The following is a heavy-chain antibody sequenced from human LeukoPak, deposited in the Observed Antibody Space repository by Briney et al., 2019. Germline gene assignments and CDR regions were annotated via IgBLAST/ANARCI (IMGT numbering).Heavy chain of an antibody. J-gene: IGHJ3*02. CDR2: ISAYNGNT. CDR1: GYTFTSYG. Sequence: ASVKVSCKASGYTFTSYGISWVRQAPGQGLEWMGWISAYNGNTNYAQKLQGRVTMTTDTSTSTAYMELRSLRSDDTAVYYCARDYDILTGYLAPAAIDIWGQGTMVTVSS. V-gene: IGHV1-18*01. CDR3: ARDYDILTGYLAPAAIDI. D-gene: IGHD3-9*01.